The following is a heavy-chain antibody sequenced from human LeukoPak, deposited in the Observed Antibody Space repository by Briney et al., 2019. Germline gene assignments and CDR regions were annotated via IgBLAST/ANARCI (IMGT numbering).Heavy chain of an antibody. J-gene: IGHJ3*02. CDR3: ARRDYGDRADYDAFDI. Sequence: SETLSLTCAVSGYSISSGYYWGWIRQPPGKGLEWIGSIYHSGSTYYNPSLKSRVTISVDTSKNQFSLELSSVTAADTAVYYCARRDYGDRADYDAFDIWGQGTMVTVSS. CDR1: GYSISSGYY. V-gene: IGHV4-38-2*01. CDR2: IYHSGST. D-gene: IGHD4-17*01.